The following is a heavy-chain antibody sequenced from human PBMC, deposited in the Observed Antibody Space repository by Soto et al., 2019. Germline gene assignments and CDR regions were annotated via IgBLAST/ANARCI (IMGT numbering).Heavy chain of an antibody. CDR1: GFTFSSYN. V-gene: IGHV3-21*01. D-gene: IGHD3-3*01. CDR2: ISSSSSYI. J-gene: IGHJ6*02. Sequence: EVQLMESGGGLVKPGGSLRLSCAASGFTFSSYNMNWVRQAPGKGLEWVSSISSSSSYIYYADSVKGRFTISRDNAKNALYLQMNSLRFADTAVYYCARDQYYDFWSGYYRAYGMDVWGQGTTVTVSS. CDR3: ARDQYYDFWSGYYRAYGMDV.